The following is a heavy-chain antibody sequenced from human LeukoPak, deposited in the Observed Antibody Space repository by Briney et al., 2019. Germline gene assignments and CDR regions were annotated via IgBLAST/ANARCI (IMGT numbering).Heavy chain of an antibody. D-gene: IGHD6-13*01. J-gene: IGHJ6*03. CDR3: ARDLYSSSWYSDYYYYYYMDV. V-gene: IGHV4-4*07. Sequence: SETLSLTCTVSGGSIRIYYWSWIRQPAGKGLEWIGRIYTSGSTNYSPSLKSRVTISLDTSKNQFSLKLSSVTAAATAVYYCARDLYSSSWYSDYYYYYYMDVWGKGTTVTVSS. CDR2: IYTSGST. CDR1: GGSIRIYY.